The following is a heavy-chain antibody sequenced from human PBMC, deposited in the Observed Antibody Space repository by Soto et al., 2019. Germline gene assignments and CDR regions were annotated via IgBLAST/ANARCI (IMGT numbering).Heavy chain of an antibody. Sequence: QVQLVQSGSELKKPGASVKVSCKASGYTFTSYAMNWVRQAPGQGLEWMGWINTNTGNPTYAQGFTGRFVFSLDTSVSTAYLQICSLKDEDTAVYYCARDPSPPYKLLGGGSVWFDPWGQGTLVTVSS. CDR1: GYTFTSYA. D-gene: IGHD2-2*01. CDR2: INTNTGNP. V-gene: IGHV7-4-1*01. J-gene: IGHJ5*02. CDR3: ARDPSPPYKLLGGGSVWFDP.